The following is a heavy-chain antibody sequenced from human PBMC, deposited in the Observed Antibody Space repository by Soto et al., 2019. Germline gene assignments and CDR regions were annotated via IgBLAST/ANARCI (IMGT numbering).Heavy chain of an antibody. V-gene: IGHV4-30-2*01. Sequence: PSETLSLPWAVLVASIVVVGAPWSWIRKQPGKGLEWIGYMYQSERTYYNSPLKSRVTISVDRSKNQFSLKLSSVTAADTAMYYCARARYCSGGSCYSDYWGQGILVTVSS. CDR3: ARARYCSGGSCYSDY. J-gene: IGHJ4*02. CDR2: MYQSERT. CDR1: VASIVVVGAP. D-gene: IGHD2-15*01.